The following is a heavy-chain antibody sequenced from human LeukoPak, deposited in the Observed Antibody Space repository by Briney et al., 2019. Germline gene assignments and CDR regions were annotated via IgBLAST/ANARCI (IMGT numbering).Heavy chain of an antibody. D-gene: IGHD3-9*01. J-gene: IGHJ6*02. Sequence: SETLSLTCAVYGGSFSGYYWSWIRQPPGKGLEWIGEINHSGSTNYNPSLKSRVTISVDTPKNQFSLKVNSVTAADTAAYFCAREDFEGGYDVLTGYYHASYYYGMDVWGQGTTVTVSS. CDR1: GGSFSGYY. CDR2: INHSGST. V-gene: IGHV4-34*01. CDR3: AREDFEGGYDVLTGYYHASYYYGMDV.